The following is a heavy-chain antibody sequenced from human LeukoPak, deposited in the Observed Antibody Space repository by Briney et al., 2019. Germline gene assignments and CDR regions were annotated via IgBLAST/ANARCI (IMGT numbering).Heavy chain of an antibody. Sequence: SETLSLSCTVSGGSMSNYHWTWIRQPPGEGLEWVWRIYTNGHTNYSPSLGSRVTMSVDTPEQQSSLKVRFVSAADAAVYFCARDHVVVGSTTSFFDYWGEGILVTAPS. CDR1: GGSMSNYH. D-gene: IGHD2-15*01. CDR2: IYTNGHT. J-gene: IGHJ4*02. V-gene: IGHV4-4*07. CDR3: ARDHVVVGSTTSFFDY.